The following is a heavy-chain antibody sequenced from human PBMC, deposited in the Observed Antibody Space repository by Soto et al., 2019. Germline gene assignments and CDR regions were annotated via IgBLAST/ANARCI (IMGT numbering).Heavy chain of an antibody. Sequence: GSLRLSCAASGFTFSSYSMNWVRQAPCKWLEWVSYISSSSSTIYYADSVKGRFTISRDNSKNTLYLQMNSLRAEDTAVYYCAKTYYYDSSGYYYRATPKDWGQGTLVTVSS. CDR3: AKTYYYDSSGYYYRATPKD. J-gene: IGHJ4*02. CDR2: ISSSSSTI. V-gene: IGHV3-48*01. CDR1: GFTFSSYS. D-gene: IGHD3-22*01.